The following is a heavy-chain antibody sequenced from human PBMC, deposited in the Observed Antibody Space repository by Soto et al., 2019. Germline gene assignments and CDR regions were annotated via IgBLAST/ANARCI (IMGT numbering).Heavy chain of an antibody. J-gene: IGHJ6*02. CDR1: GFTFSYYA. D-gene: IGHD2-21*01. V-gene: IGHV3-23*01. Sequence: VQLLESGGGLVQPGGSLRLSCAASGFTFSYYAMSWVRQAPGKGLEWVSTINTFAGTTSYADSVEGRFTISTDNSKSTLYLQMNSLRAEDTALYYCAKRRPYSYGMDVWGQGTTVTVSS. CDR3: AKRRPYSYGMDV. CDR2: INTFAGTT.